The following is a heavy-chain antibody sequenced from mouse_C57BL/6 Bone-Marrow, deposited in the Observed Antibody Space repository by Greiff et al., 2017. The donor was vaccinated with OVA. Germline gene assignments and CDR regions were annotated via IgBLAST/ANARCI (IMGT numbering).Heavy chain of an antibody. CDR2: IDPENGDT. Sequence: VQLQQSGAELVRPGASVKLSCTASGFNIKDDYMHWVKQRPEQGLEWIGWIDPENGDTEYASKFQGKATITADTSSNTAYLQLSSLTSEDTSVYYCTRNYYGPSYGYFDVWGTGTTVTVSS. CDR3: TRNYYGPSYGYFDV. J-gene: IGHJ1*03. V-gene: IGHV14-4*01. CDR1: GFNIKDDY. D-gene: IGHD1-2*01.